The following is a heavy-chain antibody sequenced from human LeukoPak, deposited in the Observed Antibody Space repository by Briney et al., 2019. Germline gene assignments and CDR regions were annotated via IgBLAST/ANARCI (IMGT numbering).Heavy chain of an antibody. CDR1: GYTFTGYY. CDR2: INPNSGGT. Sequence: ASVKVSCKASGYTFTGYYMHWVRQAPGQGLEWMGRINPNSGGTNYARKFQGRVTMTRDTSISTAYMELSRLRSDDTAVYYCARLRSGSYPFDYWGQGTLVTVSS. V-gene: IGHV1-2*06. CDR3: ARLRSGSYPFDY. J-gene: IGHJ4*02. D-gene: IGHD1-26*01.